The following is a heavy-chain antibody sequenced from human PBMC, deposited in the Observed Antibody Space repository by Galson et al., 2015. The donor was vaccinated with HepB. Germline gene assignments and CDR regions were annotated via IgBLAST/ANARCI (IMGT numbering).Heavy chain of an antibody. V-gene: IGHV3-23*01. CDR1: GFRFSSYA. Sequence: SLRLSCAASGFRFSSYAMSWVRQAPGKGLEWVSAITGSGGSTYYADSVKGRFTISRDNSKNTLYLQMNSLRAEDTAVYYCAKDGDPNSGYDLGYYYGLDVWGQGTTVTVSS. D-gene: IGHD5-12*01. CDR3: AKDGDPNSGYDLGYYYGLDV. J-gene: IGHJ6*02. CDR2: ITGSGGST.